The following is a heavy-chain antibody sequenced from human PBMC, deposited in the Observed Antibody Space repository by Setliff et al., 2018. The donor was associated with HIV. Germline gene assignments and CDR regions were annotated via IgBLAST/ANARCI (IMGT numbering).Heavy chain of an antibody. V-gene: IGHV4-59*01. CDR2: IYYTGST. CDR3: ARDSGYSFGFNYFDY. Sequence: PSETLSLTCTVSGGSISTYFWSWVRQTPGKGLEWIGYIYYTGSTSYNPSFRSRVTISVDTSKNQFSLMLDSVTAADTAVYYCARDSGYSFGFNYFDYWGQGTLVTVSS. CDR1: GGSISTYF. J-gene: IGHJ4*02. D-gene: IGHD5-18*01.